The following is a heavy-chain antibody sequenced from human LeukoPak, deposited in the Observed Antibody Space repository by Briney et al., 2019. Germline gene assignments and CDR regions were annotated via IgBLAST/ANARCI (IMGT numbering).Heavy chain of an antibody. D-gene: IGHD6-13*01. CDR2: IYYSGST. V-gene: IGHV4-39*01. J-gene: IGHJ4*02. CDR3: ARLVVSSSWYFDY. Sequence: PSETLSLTCTVSGGSISSSSYYWGWIRQPPGKGLEWIGSIYYSGSTYYNPSLKSRVTISVDTSKNQFSLKLSSVTAADTAVYYCARLVVSSSWYFDYWGQGTLVTVSS. CDR1: GGSISSSSYY.